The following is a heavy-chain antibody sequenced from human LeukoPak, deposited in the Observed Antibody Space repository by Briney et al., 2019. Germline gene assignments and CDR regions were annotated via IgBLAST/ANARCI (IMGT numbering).Heavy chain of an antibody. D-gene: IGHD3-10*01. Sequence: PSETLSLTCTVSGGSISSYYWSWIRQPPGKGLEWIGYIYYTGSTSYNPSLKSRVTISMDTSKNQFSLKLSSVTAADSAVYYCARSDYSGSGTYTEFDAFDIWGQGPVVTVSS. CDR3: ARSDYSGSGTYTEFDAFDI. CDR2: IYYTGST. J-gene: IGHJ3*02. V-gene: IGHV4-59*01. CDR1: GGSISSYY.